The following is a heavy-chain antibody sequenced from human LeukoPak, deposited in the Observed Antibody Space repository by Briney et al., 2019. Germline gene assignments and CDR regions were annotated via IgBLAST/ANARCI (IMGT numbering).Heavy chain of an antibody. CDR2: ISGSGGST. CDR3: AKGNTQNYYDSSGSPA. Sequence: GGSLRLSCAASGFTFSSYAMSWVRQAPGKGLEWVSAISGSGGSTYYADSVKGRFTISRDNFKNTLYLQMNSLRAEDTAVYYCAKGNTQNYYDSSGSPAWGQGTLVTVSS. J-gene: IGHJ5*02. CDR1: GFTFSSYA. D-gene: IGHD3-22*01. V-gene: IGHV3-23*01.